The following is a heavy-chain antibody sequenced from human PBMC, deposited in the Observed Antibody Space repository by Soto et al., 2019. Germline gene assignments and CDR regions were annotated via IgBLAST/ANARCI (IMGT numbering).Heavy chain of an antibody. CDR3: ASRSSGYSYGYQSYYYYGMDV. D-gene: IGHD5-18*01. V-gene: IGHV1-46*01. J-gene: IGHJ6*02. CDR2: INPSGGST. CDR1: GYTFTIYY. Sequence: GASVKVSCKASGYTFTIYYMHWVRQAPGQGLEWMGIINPSGGSTSYAQKFQGRVTMTRDTSTSTVYMELSSLRSEDTAVYYCASRSSGYSYGYQSYYYYGMDVWGQGTTVTVSS.